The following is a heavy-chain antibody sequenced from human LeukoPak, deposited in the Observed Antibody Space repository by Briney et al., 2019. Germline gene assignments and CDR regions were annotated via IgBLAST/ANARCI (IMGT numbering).Heavy chain of an antibody. J-gene: IGHJ4*02. CDR2: ISVSGDVT. D-gene: IGHD6-13*01. CDR3: AGGYSNYYFDY. Sequence: GGSLRLSCTASGFTFDTYAMNWVRQTPRKGLEWVSHISVSGDVTHYADSVKGRFTISRDNAKNSLYLHMNSLRAEDTALYFCAGGYSNYYFDYWGQGTLVTVSS. CDR1: GFTFDTYA. V-gene: IGHV3-23*01.